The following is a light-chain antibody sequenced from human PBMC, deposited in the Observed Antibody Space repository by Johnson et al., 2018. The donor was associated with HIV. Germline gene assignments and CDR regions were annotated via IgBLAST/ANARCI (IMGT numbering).Light chain of an antibody. CDR2: DNN. CDR3: GTWDSSLSAGIV. CDR1: SSNIGNNY. V-gene: IGLV1-51*01. J-gene: IGLJ1*01. Sequence: HSVLTQPPSVSAAPGQTVTISCSGSSSNIGNNYVSWYQQLPGTVPKLLIYDNNKRPSGIPDRFSGSKSGTSATLGITALQPGDEADYYCGTWDSSLSAGIVFGTGTKVTVL.